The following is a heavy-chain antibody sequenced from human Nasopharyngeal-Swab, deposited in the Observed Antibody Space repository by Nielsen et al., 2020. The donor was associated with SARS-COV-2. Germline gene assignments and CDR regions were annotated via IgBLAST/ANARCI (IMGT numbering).Heavy chain of an antibody. Sequence: GESLKISCKASGFSVTSHGMHWVRQAPGKGLEWVANIKEDGSEKYYVDSVKGRFTISRDNAKNSLYLQMNSLRAEDTAVYHCVTGGSYYVYWGQGTLVTVSS. D-gene: IGHD1-26*01. CDR1: GFSVTSHG. J-gene: IGHJ4*02. CDR3: VTGGSYYVY. V-gene: IGHV3-7*01. CDR2: IKEDGSEK.